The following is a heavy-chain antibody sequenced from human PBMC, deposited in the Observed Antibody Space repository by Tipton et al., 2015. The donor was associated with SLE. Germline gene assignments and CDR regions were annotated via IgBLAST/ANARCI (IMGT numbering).Heavy chain of an antibody. J-gene: IGHJ4*02. Sequence: TLSLTCTVSGDSVSRGYSWGWIRQPPGKGLEWIGNIYHTGTTYYIPSLKSRVTISIDTSKNNFSLKMTAVTAADTAVYYCARLSTDYADRSGYGYFDHWGQGTLVTVSS. CDR2: IYHTGTT. CDR1: GDSVSRGYS. CDR3: ARLSTDYADRSGYGYFDH. V-gene: IGHV4-38-2*02. D-gene: IGHD3-22*01.